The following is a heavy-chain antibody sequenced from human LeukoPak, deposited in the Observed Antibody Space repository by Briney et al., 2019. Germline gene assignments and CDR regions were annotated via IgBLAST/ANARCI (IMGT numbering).Heavy chain of an antibody. CDR2: MNPNSGNT. J-gene: IGHJ3*02. D-gene: IGHD3-22*01. CDR3: ARAYDSSGDDAFDI. V-gene: IGHV1-8*01. Sequence: ASVKVSCKASGYTFTSYDINWVRQATGQGLEWMGWMNPNSGNTGYAQKFQGRVTMARNTSISTAYMELSSLRSEDTAVYYCARAYDSSGDDAFDIWGQGTMVTVSS. CDR1: GYTFTSYD.